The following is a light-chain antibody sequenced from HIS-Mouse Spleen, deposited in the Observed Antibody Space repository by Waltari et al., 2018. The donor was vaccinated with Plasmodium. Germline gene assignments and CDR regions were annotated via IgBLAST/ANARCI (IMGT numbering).Light chain of an antibody. CDR2: DVS. CDR3: SSYTSSSTWV. J-gene: IGLJ3*02. Sequence: QSALTQPASVSGSPGQSITISCTGTSIDVGGYHYVSWYQQHPGKAPKLMIYDVSNRPSGVSNRFSGSKSGNTASLTISGLQAEDEADYYCSSYTSSSTWVFGGGTKLTVL. V-gene: IGLV2-14*03. CDR1: SIDVGGYHY.